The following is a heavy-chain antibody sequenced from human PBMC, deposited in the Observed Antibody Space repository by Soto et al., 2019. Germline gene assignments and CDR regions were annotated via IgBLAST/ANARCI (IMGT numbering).Heavy chain of an antibody. CDR1: GFTFSSYA. D-gene: IGHD3-3*01. J-gene: IGHJ4*02. CDR3: AKGTAGVDFWSGNYYFDY. Sequence: EVQLLESGGGLVQPGGSLRLSCAASGFTFSSYAMSWVRQAPGKGLEWVSAISGSGGSTYYADSVKGRFTISRDNSKNTLYLQMNSLRAEDTAVYYCAKGTAGVDFWSGNYYFDYWGQGTLVTVSS. CDR2: ISGSGGST. V-gene: IGHV3-23*01.